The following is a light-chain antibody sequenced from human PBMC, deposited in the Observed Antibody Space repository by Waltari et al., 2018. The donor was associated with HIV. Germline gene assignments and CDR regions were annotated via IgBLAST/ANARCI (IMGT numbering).Light chain of an antibody. CDR3: QVWDRDTDHLV. V-gene: IGLV3-21*01. J-gene: IGLJ2*01. CDR1: DLGDSG. Sequence: SYVLTQPLSVSVAPGQTATFTCGGNDLGDSGVHWYQQKPGQAPVVVVYYDSDRPSGIPERFSGSKSGSTATLSISRVEVGDEADYYCQVWDRDTDHLVFGGGTKLTVL. CDR2: YDS.